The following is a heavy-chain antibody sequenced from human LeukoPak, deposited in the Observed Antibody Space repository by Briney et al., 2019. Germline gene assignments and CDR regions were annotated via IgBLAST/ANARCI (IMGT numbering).Heavy chain of an antibody. Sequence: PGGSLRLSCAASGFTFSSYWMSWVRQAPGKGLEWVANINQGGSEKYSVDSVKGRFTISRDNAKNSLYLQMNSLRAEDTAVYYCARSITIFGVVPSPFDYWGQGTLVTVSS. J-gene: IGHJ4*02. CDR3: ARSITIFGVVPSPFDY. CDR2: INQGGSEK. CDR1: GFTFSSYW. V-gene: IGHV3-7*01. D-gene: IGHD3-3*01.